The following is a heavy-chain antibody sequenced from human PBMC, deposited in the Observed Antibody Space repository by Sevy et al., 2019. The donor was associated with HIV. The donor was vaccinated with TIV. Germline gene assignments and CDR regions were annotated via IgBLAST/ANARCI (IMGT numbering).Heavy chain of an antibody. CDR1: GFAFYDYS. J-gene: IGHJ4*02. D-gene: IGHD2-8*01. Sequence: GGSLRLSCAASGFAFYDYSMSWIRQAPGKGLEWVATLSFGCGEINYADSVKGRFTISRDNSKNSFYLQMDNLRVEDTALYYCAREGCTRPHDYWGQGTRGTVSS. CDR2: LSFGCGEI. V-gene: IGHV3-23*01. CDR3: AREGCTRPHDY.